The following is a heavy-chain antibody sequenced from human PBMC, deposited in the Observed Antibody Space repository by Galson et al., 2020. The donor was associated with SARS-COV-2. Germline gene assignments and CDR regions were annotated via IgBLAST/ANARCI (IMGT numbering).Heavy chain of an antibody. V-gene: IGHV4-59*13. CDR3: ARGFAALDY. CDR2: IYYSGST. CDR1: GGSISSYY. Sequence: SETLSLTCTVSGGSISSYYWSWIRQPPGKGLEWIGYIYYSGSTNYNPSLKSRVTISVDTSKNQFSLKLSSVTAADTVVYYCARGFAALDYWGQGTLVTVSS. J-gene: IGHJ4*02. D-gene: IGHD6-25*01.